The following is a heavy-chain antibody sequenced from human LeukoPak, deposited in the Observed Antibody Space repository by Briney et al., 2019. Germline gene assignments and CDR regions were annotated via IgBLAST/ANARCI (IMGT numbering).Heavy chain of an antibody. CDR1: GGSFSHYY. Sequence: PSETLSLTCAVYGGSFSHYYWTWIRQPPGKGLEWIGQINHSGNTNYNPSLKSRVTISIDTSKNQFSLRLISVTAADTAVYYCASVGYYHSSSFDIWGQGTMVTVSS. CDR2: INHSGNT. D-gene: IGHD3-22*01. V-gene: IGHV4-34*01. J-gene: IGHJ3*02. CDR3: ASVGYYHSSSFDI.